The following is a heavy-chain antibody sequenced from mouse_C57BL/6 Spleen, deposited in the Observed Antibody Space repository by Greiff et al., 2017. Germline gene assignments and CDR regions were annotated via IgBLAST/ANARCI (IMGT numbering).Heavy chain of an antibody. CDR2: ISSGGDYI. CDR3: TRDNYGYVDY. V-gene: IGHV5-9-1*02. Sequence: EVKVVESGEGLVKPGGSLKLSCAASGFTFSSYAMSWVRQTPEKRLEWVAYISSGGDYIYYADTVKGRFTISRDNARNTLYLQMSSLKSEDTAMYYCTRDNYGYVDYWGQGTTLTVSS. CDR1: GFTFSSYA. J-gene: IGHJ2*01. D-gene: IGHD1-1*01.